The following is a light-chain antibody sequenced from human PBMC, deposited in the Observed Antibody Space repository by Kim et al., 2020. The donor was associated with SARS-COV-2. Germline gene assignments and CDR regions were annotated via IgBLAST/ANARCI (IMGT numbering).Light chain of an antibody. CDR3: QQYNDWPRT. CDR1: QSVSSN. Sequence: EIVMTQSPATLSVSPGERATLSCRASQSVSSNLAWYQQKPGQAPRILVYGASTRATGIPVRFSGSWSGTEFTLTISSLQSEDFAVYYCQQYNDWPRTFGQGTKLEI. V-gene: IGKV3-15*01. CDR2: GAS. J-gene: IGKJ2*01.